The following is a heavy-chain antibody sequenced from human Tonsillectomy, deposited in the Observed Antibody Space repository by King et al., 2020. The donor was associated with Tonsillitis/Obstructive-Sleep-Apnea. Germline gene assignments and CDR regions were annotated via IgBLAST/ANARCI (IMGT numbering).Heavy chain of an antibody. Sequence: VQLVESGGGVVQPGRALRLSCAASGFTFSSFAMHWGRQAPGKGLEWVAVISFDGSNKYYADSVKGRFTISRDNSKNTLYLQMNSLRAEDTAVYCCARGTDYWGQGTLVTVSS. CDR1: GFTFSSFA. V-gene: IGHV3-30*01. CDR3: ARGTDY. CDR2: ISFDGSNK. J-gene: IGHJ4*02.